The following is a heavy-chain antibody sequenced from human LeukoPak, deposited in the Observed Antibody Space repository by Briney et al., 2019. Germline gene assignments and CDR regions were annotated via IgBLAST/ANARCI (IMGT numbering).Heavy chain of an antibody. V-gene: IGHV3-23*01. CDR3: AKQLGYCSDGSCYFPY. CDR1: GFTFSSSA. Sequence: PGGSLRLSCAASGFTFSSSAMSWVRQAPRKGLEWVSATSNNGGYTYYADSVQGRFTISRDNSKSTLCLQMNSLRAEDTAVYYCAKQLGYCSDGSCYFPYWGQGTLVTVSS. J-gene: IGHJ4*02. D-gene: IGHD2-15*01. CDR2: TSNNGGYT.